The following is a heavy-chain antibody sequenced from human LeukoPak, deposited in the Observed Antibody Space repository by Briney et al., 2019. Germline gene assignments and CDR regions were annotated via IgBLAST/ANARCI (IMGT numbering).Heavy chain of an antibody. J-gene: IGHJ4*02. CDR2: IRSKANSYAT. D-gene: IGHD4-17*01. CDR3: TRQPYGDYYFDF. CDR1: GFTSMAPV. V-gene: IGHV3-73*01. Sequence: GGSLRPSGAASGFTSMAPVMNWVRQASGKGLEWVARIRSKANSYATAYAASVKGRFTISRDDSKNTAYLQMNSLKTEDTAVYYCTRQPYGDYYFDFWGQGTLVSVSS.